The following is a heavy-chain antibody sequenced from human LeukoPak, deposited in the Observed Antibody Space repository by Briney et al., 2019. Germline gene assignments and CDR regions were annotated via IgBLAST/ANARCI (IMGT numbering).Heavy chain of an antibody. CDR2: INDSGRI. D-gene: IGHD1-7*01. V-gene: IGHV4-34*01. Sequence: PSETLSLTCAVYGGSFSNYYWSWIRQTPGKGMEWIGEINDSGRINYNPSLMSRVTVSVDTSKNQFSLRLTSVTAMDTAVYYCARRWNYGRNYYIDVWGKGATVSVSS. CDR1: GGSFSNYY. J-gene: IGHJ6*03. CDR3: ARRWNYGRNYYIDV.